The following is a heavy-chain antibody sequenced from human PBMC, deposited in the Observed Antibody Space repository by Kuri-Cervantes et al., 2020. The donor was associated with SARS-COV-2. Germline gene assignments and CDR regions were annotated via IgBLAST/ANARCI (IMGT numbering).Heavy chain of an antibody. J-gene: IGHJ4*02. CDR3: TRGQTRKDIVVVPAAISYFDY. CDR2: ITNSGLTT. D-gene: IGHD2-2*01. V-gene: IGHV3-23*01. CDR1: GFTFDIYA. Sequence: GESLKISCEAFGFTFDIYAMTWVRQAPGKGLEWVSSITNSGLTTYYADSVKGRFTMSRDNSKNTLDLQMNSLRAEDTAVYYCTRGQTRKDIVVVPAAISYFDYWGQGTLVTASS.